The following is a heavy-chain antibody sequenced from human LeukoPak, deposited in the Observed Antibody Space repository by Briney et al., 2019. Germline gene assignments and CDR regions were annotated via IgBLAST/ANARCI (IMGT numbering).Heavy chain of an antibody. D-gene: IGHD3-10*01. J-gene: IGHJ5*02. Sequence: GALRLSCAASGFTFSSYGMHWVRQAPGKGLEWVAFIRYDGSNKYYADSVKGRFTISRDNSKNTLYLQMNSLRSEDTAVYYCARGPNPFRGVYLSWGQGTLVTVSS. V-gene: IGHV3-30*02. CDR1: GFTFSSYG. CDR3: ARGPNPFRGVYLS. CDR2: IRYDGSNK.